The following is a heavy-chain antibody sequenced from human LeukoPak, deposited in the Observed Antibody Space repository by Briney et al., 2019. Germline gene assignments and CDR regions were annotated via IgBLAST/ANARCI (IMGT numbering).Heavy chain of an antibody. J-gene: IGHJ4*02. CDR1: GFTFRTSW. V-gene: IGHV3-7*03. D-gene: IGHD1-26*01. CDR2: INPDGSEK. Sequence: GGSLRLSCAVSGFTFRTSWMTWVGQAPGRGLERVAIINPDGSEKYYLESLKGRITISRDNAENSVHLQMNSLKAEDTAIYYCARDRAYSAFDYWGQGTLVTVSS. CDR3: ARDRAYSAFDY.